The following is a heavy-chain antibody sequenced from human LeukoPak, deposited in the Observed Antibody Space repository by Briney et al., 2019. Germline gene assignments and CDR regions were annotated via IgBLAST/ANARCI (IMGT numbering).Heavy chain of an antibody. CDR1: GYSFTSYW. CDR3: ARLGQQVDRETADY. J-gene: IGHJ4*02. Sequence: GASLKIFCKGSGYSFTSYWIGLVRQMPGKGLEGMGIIYPGDSDTRYSPSLQGQVTISADKSISPAYPQWSSLKASDTAMYYCARLGQQVDRETADYWGRGTLGTVSS. CDR2: IYPGDSDT. V-gene: IGHV5-51*01. D-gene: IGHD2-15*01.